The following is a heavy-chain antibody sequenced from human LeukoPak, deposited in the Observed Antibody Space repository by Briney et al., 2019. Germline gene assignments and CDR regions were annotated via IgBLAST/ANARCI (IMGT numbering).Heavy chain of an antibody. Sequence: GGSLRLSCAASGFTFSSYNMNWVRQAPGKGLEWVSYISSSSSTIYYADSVKGRFTISRDNAKNSLYLQMNSLRAEDTAVYYCARDSPDIVVVVAATDAFDIWGQGTMVTVSS. V-gene: IGHV3-48*01. CDR2: ISSSSSTI. J-gene: IGHJ3*02. CDR3: ARDSPDIVVVVAATDAFDI. D-gene: IGHD2-15*01. CDR1: GFTFSSYN.